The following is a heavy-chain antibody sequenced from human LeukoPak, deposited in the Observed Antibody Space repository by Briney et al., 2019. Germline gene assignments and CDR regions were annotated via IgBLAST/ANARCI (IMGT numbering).Heavy chain of an antibody. D-gene: IGHD2-15*01. CDR1: GGSISSTSYY. CDR2: IYYSGNT. V-gene: IGHV4-39*01. CDR3: ARQPYCSGGSCFPKWFDP. Sequence: PSETLSLTCTVSGGSISSTSYYWGWIRQPPGKGLEWIGSIYYSGNTYYNPSLKSRVTISVDTSKIQFSLKLSSVTAADTAVYYCARQPYCSGGSCFPKWFDPWGQGTLVTVSS. J-gene: IGHJ5*02.